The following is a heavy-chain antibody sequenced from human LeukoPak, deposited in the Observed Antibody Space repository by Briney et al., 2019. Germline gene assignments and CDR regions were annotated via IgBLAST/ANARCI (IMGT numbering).Heavy chain of an antibody. CDR3: ARAGDSSGYYSWFDP. Sequence: VKVSCKASGGTFSNYAISWVRQAPGQGREWMGRIIPILGIANYAQKFQGRVTITADKSTSTAYMELSSLRSEDTAVYYCARAGDSSGYYSWFDPWGQGTLVTVSS. J-gene: IGHJ5*02. CDR1: GGTFSNYA. D-gene: IGHD3-22*01. V-gene: IGHV1-69*10. CDR2: IIPILGIA.